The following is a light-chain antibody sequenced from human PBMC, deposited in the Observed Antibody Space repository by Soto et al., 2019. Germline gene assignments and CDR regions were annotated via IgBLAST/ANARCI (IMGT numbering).Light chain of an antibody. CDR1: GRDIGAYDY. Sequence: QSALTQPASVSGSPGQSITISCTGSGRDIGAYDYVSWYQQHPGKAPKLLIYGVKNRPSGVPDRFSGSKSGSSASLAISGLQSEDEAIYYCATWDDSLNGPLFGGGTKLTVL. J-gene: IGLJ2*01. V-gene: IGLV2-14*01. CDR3: ATWDDSLNGPL. CDR2: GVK.